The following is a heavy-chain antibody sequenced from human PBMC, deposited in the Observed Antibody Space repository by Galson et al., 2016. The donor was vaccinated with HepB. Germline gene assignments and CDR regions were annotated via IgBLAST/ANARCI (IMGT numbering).Heavy chain of an antibody. CDR1: GYTFTSYG. D-gene: IGHD3-22*01. CDR3: ARGSSSGFLNWFDP. Sequence: SVKVSCKASGYTFTSYGISWVRQAPGQGLEWMGWISAYNGNTNYAQKFQGRVAMTTDTSTSTAYMELRSLRSDDTAVYYCARGSSSGFLNWFDPWGQGTLVTVSS. J-gene: IGHJ5*02. CDR2: ISAYNGNT. V-gene: IGHV1-18*01.